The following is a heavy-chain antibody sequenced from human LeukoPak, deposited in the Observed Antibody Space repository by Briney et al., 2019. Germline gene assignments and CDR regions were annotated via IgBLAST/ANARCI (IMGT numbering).Heavy chain of an antibody. D-gene: IGHD3-10*01. J-gene: IGHJ4*02. CDR1: GFTFSSSA. V-gene: IGHV3-23*01. CDR3: ARDPVSGFFDY. Sequence: GGSLRLSCAASGFTFSSSAMSWVRQAPGKGLEWVSTIGGSGDNTYYADSVKGRFTFSRDNSKNTLYLQMNSLRAEDTAVYFCARDPVSGFFDYWGQGNMGTVCS. CDR2: IGGSGDNT.